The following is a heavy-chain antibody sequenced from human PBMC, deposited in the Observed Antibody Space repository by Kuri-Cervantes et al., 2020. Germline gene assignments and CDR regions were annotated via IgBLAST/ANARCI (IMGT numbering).Heavy chain of an antibody. CDR1: GFTFSSYA. CDR3: YLPDLHGFDY. V-gene: IGHV3-30-3*01. Sequence: LSLTCAASGFTFSSYAMHWVRQAPGKGLEWVAVISYDGSNKYYADSVKGRFTISRDNSKNTLYLQMNSLRTDDTAVYYSYLPDLHGFDYWGQGTLVTVSS. CDR2: ISYDGSNK. J-gene: IGHJ4*02.